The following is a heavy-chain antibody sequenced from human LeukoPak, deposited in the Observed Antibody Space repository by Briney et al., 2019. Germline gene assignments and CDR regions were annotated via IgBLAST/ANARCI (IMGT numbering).Heavy chain of an antibody. V-gene: IGHV4-34*01. CDR2: INHSGST. Sequence: SETLSLTCAVYGGSFSGYYWSWIRQPPGKGLEWIGEINHSGSTNYNPSLKSRATISVDTSKNQFSLKLSSVTAADTAVYYCARARRVNPYYYDSSGYYCLFDYWGQGTLVTVSS. D-gene: IGHD3-22*01. CDR1: GGSFSGYY. CDR3: ARARRVNPYYYDSSGYYCLFDY. J-gene: IGHJ4*02.